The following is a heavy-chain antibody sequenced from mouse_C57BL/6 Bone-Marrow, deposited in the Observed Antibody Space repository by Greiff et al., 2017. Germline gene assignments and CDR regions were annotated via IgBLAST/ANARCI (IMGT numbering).Heavy chain of an antibody. J-gene: IGHJ4*01. D-gene: IGHD1-1*01. Sequence: QVQLQQSGAELARPGASVKLSCKASGYTFTSYGISWVKQRTGQGLEWIGEIYPRSGNTYYNEKFKGKATLTADKSSSTAYMELRSLTSEDSAVYFCVKRYGSSSLYAMDYWGQGTSVTVSS. V-gene: IGHV1-81*01. CDR3: VKRYGSSSLYAMDY. CDR2: IYPRSGNT. CDR1: GYTFTSYG.